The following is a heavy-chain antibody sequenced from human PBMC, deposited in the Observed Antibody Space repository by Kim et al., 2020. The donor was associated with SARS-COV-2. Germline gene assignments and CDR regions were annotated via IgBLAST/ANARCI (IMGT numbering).Heavy chain of an antibody. V-gene: IGHV3-33*01. CDR3: ARGRIAAAGIHAHFDY. Sequence: GGSLRLSCAASGFTFSSYGMHWVRQAPGKGLEWVAVIWYDGSNKYYADSVKGRFTISRDNSKNTLYLQMNSLRVEDTAVYYCARGRIAAAGIHAHFDYWGQGTLVTVSS. CDR1: GFTFSSYG. CDR2: IWYDGSNK. J-gene: IGHJ4*02. D-gene: IGHD6-13*01.